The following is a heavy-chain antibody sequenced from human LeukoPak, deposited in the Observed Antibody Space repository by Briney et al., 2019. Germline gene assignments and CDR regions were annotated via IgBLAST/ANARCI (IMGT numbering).Heavy chain of an antibody. CDR2: ITSSSSNI. CDR1: GFTFSTYS. V-gene: IGHV3-21*01. J-gene: IGHJ4*02. Sequence: TGGSLRLSCAASGFTFSTYSMNWVRQAPGKGLVWVSAITSSSSNIYYADSVKGRFTTSRDNAKNSLYLQINSLRAEDTAVYYCARSNLNDYWGQGTLVTVSS. D-gene: IGHD2/OR15-2a*01. CDR3: ARSNLNDY.